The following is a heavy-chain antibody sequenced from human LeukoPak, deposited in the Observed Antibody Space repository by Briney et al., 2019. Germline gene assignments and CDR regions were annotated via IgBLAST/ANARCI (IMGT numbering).Heavy chain of an antibody. CDR1: GGSFSGYY. Sequence: PSETLSLTCAVYGGSFSGYYWSWIRQPPGKGLEWIGEINHSGSTNYNPSLKSRITISVDTSKNQFSLKLSSVTAADTAVYYCAGYVFPIPFDYWGQGTLVTVSS. D-gene: IGHD3-10*02. CDR2: INHSGST. CDR3: AGYVFPIPFDY. V-gene: IGHV4-34*01. J-gene: IGHJ4*02.